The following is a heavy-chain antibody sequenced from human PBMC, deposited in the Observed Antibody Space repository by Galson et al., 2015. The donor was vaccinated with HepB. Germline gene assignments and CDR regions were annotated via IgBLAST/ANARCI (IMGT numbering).Heavy chain of an antibody. CDR1: GFTFSSYG. J-gene: IGHJ6*03. Sequence: SLRLSCAASGFTFSSYGMHWVRPAPGKGLEWVALILYDGSNKYFTDSVKGRFTISRDNSKSTLYLQMNSLRAEDTAVYYCGKTGGYGITMVRGVDMDVWGKGTTVSVSS. CDR2: ILYDGSNK. CDR3: GKTGGYGITMVRGVDMDV. D-gene: IGHD3-10*01. V-gene: IGHV3-30*18.